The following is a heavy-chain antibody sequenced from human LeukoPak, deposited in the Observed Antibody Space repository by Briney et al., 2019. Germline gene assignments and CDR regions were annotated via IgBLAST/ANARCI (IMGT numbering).Heavy chain of an antibody. CDR3: ARAAAGTTGAFDI. V-gene: IGHV1-46*01. D-gene: IGHD6-13*01. CDR1: GYTLTSYY. Sequence: ASVKVSCKASGYTLTSYYMHWVRQAPGQGLEWMGIINPSGGSTSYAQKFQGRVTMTRDMSTSTVYMELSSLRSEDTAVYYCARAAAGTTGAFDIWGQGTMVTVSS. J-gene: IGHJ3*02. CDR2: INPSGGST.